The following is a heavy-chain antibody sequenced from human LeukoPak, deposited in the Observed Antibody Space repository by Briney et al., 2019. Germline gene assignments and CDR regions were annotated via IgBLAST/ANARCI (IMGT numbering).Heavy chain of an antibody. D-gene: IGHD6-19*01. CDR2: IYHTGAT. Sequence: PSETLSLTCTVSGGSIGGDYWTWIRQPPGKGLQYIGYIYHTGATNYNPSLKSRATMSVDTSKNQFSLKLNSVTAADTAVYFRAKYGKSGWSIDNWGQGTLVTVSS. V-gene: IGHV4-59*08. J-gene: IGHJ4*02. CDR1: GGSIGGDY. CDR3: AKYGKSGWSIDN.